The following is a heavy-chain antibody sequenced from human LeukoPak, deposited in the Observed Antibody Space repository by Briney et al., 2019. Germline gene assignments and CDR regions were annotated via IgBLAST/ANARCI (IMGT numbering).Heavy chain of an antibody. CDR3: ARVARSSITMIVVVITEGAFDI. V-gene: IGHV4-39*07. CDR2: IYYSGST. Sequence: SETLSLTCTVSGGSISSSSYYWGWIRQPPGKGLEWIGSIYYSGSTYYNPSLKSRVTISVDTSKNQFSLKLSSVTAADTAVYYCARVARSSITMIVVVITEGAFDIWGQGTMVTVSS. J-gene: IGHJ3*02. D-gene: IGHD3-22*01. CDR1: GGSISSSSYY.